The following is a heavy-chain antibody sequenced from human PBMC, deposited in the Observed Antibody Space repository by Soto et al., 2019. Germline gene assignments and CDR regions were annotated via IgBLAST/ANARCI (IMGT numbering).Heavy chain of an antibody. J-gene: IGHJ2*01. D-gene: IGHD6-13*01. V-gene: IGHV3-74*01. CDR2: INNDARGI. Sequence: EVQLVESGGGPVQPGGSLIVSCVASGFAFSNTWWDCFRQGPGEGLVWVSRINNDARGIGYADSVEGRFTISRDNAKNTLYLQMNSLRVEDTGVYYCARESAGNSKRYFDVWGRGTLVPVSS. CDR3: ARESAGNSKRYFDV. CDR1: GFAFSNTW.